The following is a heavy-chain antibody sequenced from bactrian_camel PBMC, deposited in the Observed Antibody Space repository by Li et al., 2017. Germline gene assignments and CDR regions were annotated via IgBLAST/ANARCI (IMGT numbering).Heavy chain of an antibody. CDR1: EDTYRTNC. V-gene: IGHV3S53*01. CDR2: INLGGTT. J-gene: IGHJ4*01. D-gene: IGHD6*01. Sequence: HVQLVESGVGEAQAGGYLRLSCTASEDTYRTNCLAWFRQAPGKQRERVAGINLGGTTSYSDSVRGRFTIVRDNAKKTVYLQLNSLKTEDMAMYYCAKDLRPYGGIVYNYWGQGTQVTVS. CDR3: AKDLRPYGGIVYNY.